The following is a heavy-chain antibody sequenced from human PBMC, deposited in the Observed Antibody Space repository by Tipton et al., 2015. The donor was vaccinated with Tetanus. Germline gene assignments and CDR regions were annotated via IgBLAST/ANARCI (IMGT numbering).Heavy chain of an antibody. V-gene: IGHV3-33*01. CDR2: IWYDGSNK. CDR1: GFIFRESA. J-gene: IGHJ4*02. D-gene: IGHD6-19*01. Sequence: SLRLSCAASGFIFRESAMHWVRQAPGKGLEWVAFIWYDGSNKYYVDSVTGRFTVSRDNSKNTVNLQMNSLRVEDTAVYYCVRDPPSSGLAFESWGQGALVTVSS. CDR3: VRDPPSSGLAFES.